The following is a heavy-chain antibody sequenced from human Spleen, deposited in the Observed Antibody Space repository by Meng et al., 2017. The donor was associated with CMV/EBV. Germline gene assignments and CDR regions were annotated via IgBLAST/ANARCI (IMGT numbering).Heavy chain of an antibody. J-gene: IGHJ5*01. Sequence: CAASGFTVSSYAMHWVRLAPGKGLEWVSTISATGVLTHYTDSVKGRFTISRDNSKNTVYVQMNSLRVEDTAVYYCAKSPSGDQYWFDSWGQGTLVTVSS. CDR3: AKSPSGDQYWFDS. CDR2: ISATGVLT. CDR1: GFTVSSYA. V-gene: IGHV3-23*01. D-gene: IGHD7-27*01.